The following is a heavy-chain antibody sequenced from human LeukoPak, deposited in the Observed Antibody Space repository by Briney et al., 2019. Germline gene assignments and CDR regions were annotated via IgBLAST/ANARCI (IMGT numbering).Heavy chain of an antibody. CDR3: ARSQYSSSWSDY. V-gene: IGHV3-11*04. CDR2: ISSSGSTI. J-gene: IGHJ4*02. CDR1: GFTFSDYY. Sequence: PGGSLRLSCAASGFTFSDYYMSWIRQAPGKGLEWVSYISSSGSTIYYADSVKGRFTISRDNSKNTLYLQMNSLRAEDTAVYYCARSQYSSSWSDYWGQGTLVTVSS. D-gene: IGHD6-13*01.